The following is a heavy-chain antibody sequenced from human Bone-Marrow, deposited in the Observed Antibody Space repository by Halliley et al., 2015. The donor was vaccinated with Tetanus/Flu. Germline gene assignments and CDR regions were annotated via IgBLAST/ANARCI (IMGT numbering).Heavy chain of an antibody. D-gene: IGHD3-22*01. CDR2: LYYSGST. CDR3: ARNFDTSGYHFYYYGLDV. V-gene: IGHV4-39*02. J-gene: IGHJ6*02. CDR1: GVSLTSSGYY. Sequence: TLSLTCTVSGVSLTSSGYYWGWIRQPPGKGLEWIGSLYYSGSTYYNPSLKSRVSISVDMSKNHLSLNLNSVTAADTAVYYCARNFDTSGYHFYYYGLDVWGQGTTVTV.